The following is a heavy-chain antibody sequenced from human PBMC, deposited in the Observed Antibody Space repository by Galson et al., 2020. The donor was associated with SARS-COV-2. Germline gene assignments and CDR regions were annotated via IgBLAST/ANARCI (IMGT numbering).Heavy chain of an antibody. CDR2: ISWNSGSI. V-gene: IGHV3-9*01. Sequence: GGSLRLSCAASGFTFDDYAMHWVRQAPGKGLEWVSGISWNSGSIGYADSVKGRFTISRDNAKNSLYLQINSLRAEDTALYYCAKTQFEFSSSGWYYEYYYYYMDVWGKGTTVTVSS. D-gene: IGHD6-19*01. CDR1: GFTFDDYA. J-gene: IGHJ6*03. CDR3: AKTQFEFSSSGWYYEYYYYYMDV.